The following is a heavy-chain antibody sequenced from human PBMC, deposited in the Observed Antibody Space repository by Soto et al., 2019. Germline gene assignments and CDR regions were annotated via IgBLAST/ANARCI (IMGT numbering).Heavy chain of an antibody. D-gene: IGHD2-2*01. V-gene: IGHV5-10-1*01. J-gene: IGHJ5*02. CDR1: GYSFTSYW. Sequence: EVQLVQSGAEVKKPGESLRISCKGSGYSFTSYWISWVRQMPGKGLEWMGRIDPSDSYTNYSPSFQGHVTISADKSISTAYLQWSSLKASDTAMYYCASGIGYCSSTSCYAGGWFAPWGQGTLVTVSS. CDR3: ASGIGYCSSTSCYAGGWFAP. CDR2: IDPSDSYT.